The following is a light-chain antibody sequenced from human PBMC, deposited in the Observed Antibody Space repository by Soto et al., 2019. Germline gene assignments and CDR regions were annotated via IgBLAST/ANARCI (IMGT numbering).Light chain of an antibody. Sequence: EIVLTQSPATLSLSPGERATSSSRAIQRFSASLACNQLKPAQAPGLLIYATSHRATDIPTRFSGSGSETDFTLTISSLEPEDFAVYYCQQRSDWPPSLTFGGGTKVEIK. J-gene: IGKJ4*01. CDR2: ATS. CDR3: QQRSDWPPSLT. CDR1: QRFSAS. V-gene: IGKV3-11*01.